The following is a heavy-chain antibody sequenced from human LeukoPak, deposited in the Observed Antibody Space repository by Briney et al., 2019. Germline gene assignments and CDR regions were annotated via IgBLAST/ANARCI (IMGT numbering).Heavy chain of an antibody. CDR1: GYTFTSYD. D-gene: IGHD2-8*01. Sequence: ASVKVSCKASGYTFTSYDINWVRQATGQGLEWMGWMNPNSGNTGYAQKLQGRVTMTTDTSTSTAYMELRSLRSDDTAVYYCARVLIWSAAYFDYWGQGTLVTVSS. J-gene: IGHJ4*02. CDR2: MNPNSGNT. V-gene: IGHV1-8*01. CDR3: ARVLIWSAAYFDY.